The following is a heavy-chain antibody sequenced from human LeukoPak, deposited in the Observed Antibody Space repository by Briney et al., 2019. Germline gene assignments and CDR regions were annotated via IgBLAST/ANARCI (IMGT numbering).Heavy chain of an antibody. CDR3: GRDLGWNQVDY. Sequence: GGSLRLSCAASGFTFSRHWMHWVRQTPGKGLGWVSRIKNDGSSTTYADSVKGRFTISRDNTKNTLYLEMNSLRAEDTAVYYCGRDLGWNQVDYWGQGTLVTVSS. CDR1: GFTFSRHW. CDR2: IKNDGSST. V-gene: IGHV3-74*01. J-gene: IGHJ4*02. D-gene: IGHD1-1*01.